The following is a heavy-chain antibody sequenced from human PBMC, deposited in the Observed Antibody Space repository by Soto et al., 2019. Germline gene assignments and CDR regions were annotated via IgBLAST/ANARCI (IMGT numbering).Heavy chain of an antibody. D-gene: IGHD5-18*01. CDR3: AITLIQLWSDSFQS. CDR2: IAPYSGGT. V-gene: IGHV1-2*02. Sequence: QVQLVQSGAEVKKPGASVRVSCRASGSTFTNYYIHWVRQAPGQGLEYMGWIAPYSGGTNFPQKFQGRVTMTRDTSINTAYMELGRLTSDDTAVYYCAITLIQLWSDSFQSWGQGTLVTVSS. CDR1: GSTFTNYY. J-gene: IGHJ5*02.